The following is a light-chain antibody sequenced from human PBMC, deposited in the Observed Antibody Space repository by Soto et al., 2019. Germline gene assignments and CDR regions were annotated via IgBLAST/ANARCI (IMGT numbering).Light chain of an antibody. J-gene: IGLJ1*01. CDR3: CSYAGITTYYV. CDR1: SSDVGGYNY. V-gene: IGLV2-8*01. CDR2: EVS. Sequence: QSVLTQPPSASGSPGQSVTISCTGTSSDVGGYNYVSWYQQHPGKAPKLMIYEVSKRPSGVPDRFSGSKSGNTASLTISGLQAEDEADYYCCSYAGITTYYVFGTGTKVTVL.